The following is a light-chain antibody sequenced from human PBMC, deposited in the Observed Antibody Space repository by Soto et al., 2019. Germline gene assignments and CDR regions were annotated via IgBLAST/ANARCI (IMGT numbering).Light chain of an antibody. Sequence: EIVLTQSPATLSVSPGERATLSCRASQSVSSNLAWYQQKPGQAPRLLIYGASTRATGFPASFSGSGSGTEFTLTISSLRSEDFAVYYCQQYNNWPLTFGGGTKVEIK. CDR3: QQYNNWPLT. CDR2: GAS. CDR1: QSVSSN. V-gene: IGKV3-15*01. J-gene: IGKJ4*01.